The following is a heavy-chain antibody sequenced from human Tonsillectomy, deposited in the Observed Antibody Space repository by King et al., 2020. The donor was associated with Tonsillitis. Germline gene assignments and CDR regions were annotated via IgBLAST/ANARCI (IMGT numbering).Heavy chain of an antibody. CDR1: GFTFSRYA. Sequence: VQLVESGGGLVQPGGSLRLSCSASGFTFSRYAMHWVRQAPGKGLEYVSAITSNGGSTYYADSVKGRFNISRDNSRNTLYLQVRNLRAEDTAVYYCVKDLGFGEGAFDIWGQGTMVTVSS. CDR3: VKDLGFGEGAFDI. J-gene: IGHJ3*02. V-gene: IGHV3-64D*06. CDR2: ITSNGGST. D-gene: IGHD3-10*01.